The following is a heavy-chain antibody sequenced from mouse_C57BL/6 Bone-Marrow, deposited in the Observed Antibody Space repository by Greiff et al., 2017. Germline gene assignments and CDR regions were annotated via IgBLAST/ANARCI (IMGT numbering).Heavy chain of an antibody. Sequence: QVQLQQSGPELVKPGASVKISCTASGYAFSSSWMNWVKQRPGKGLEWIGRIYPGDGDTNYNGKFKGQATLTADKSSSTAYMQLSSLTSEDSAVYFCARSIYYGSSYGFAYWGKGTLVTVSA. V-gene: IGHV1-82*01. CDR2: IYPGDGDT. D-gene: IGHD1-1*01. CDR3: ARSIYYGSSYGFAY. CDR1: GYAFSSSW. J-gene: IGHJ3*01.